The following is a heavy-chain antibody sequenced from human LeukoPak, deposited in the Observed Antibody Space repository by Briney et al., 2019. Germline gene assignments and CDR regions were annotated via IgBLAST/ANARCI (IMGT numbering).Heavy chain of an antibody. V-gene: IGHV4-39*01. CDR2: IYYSGST. CDR3: ARGPYYDFWSGFDY. J-gene: IGHJ4*02. Sequence: PSETLSLTCTVSGGSISSNNYYWGWIRQPPGKGLEWIGSIYYSGSTYYNPSLKSRVTISVDTSKNQFSLKLSSVTAADTAVYYCARGPYYDFWSGFDYWGQGTLVTVSS. D-gene: IGHD3-3*01. CDR1: GGSISSNNYY.